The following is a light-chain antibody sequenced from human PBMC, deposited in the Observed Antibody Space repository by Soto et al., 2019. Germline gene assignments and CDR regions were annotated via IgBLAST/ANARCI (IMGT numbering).Light chain of an antibody. CDR1: ESIDSW. CDR3: QQYENLPT. Sequence: EIQMTPSPSTLSASVVDRVTITCRASESIDSWLAWHQQKPGRAPKLLIYDASNLEAGVPSRFRGSGSGTDFTFTISRLQPEDIATYYCQQYENLPTFGQGTRLEIK. J-gene: IGKJ5*01. CDR2: DAS. V-gene: IGKV1-33*01.